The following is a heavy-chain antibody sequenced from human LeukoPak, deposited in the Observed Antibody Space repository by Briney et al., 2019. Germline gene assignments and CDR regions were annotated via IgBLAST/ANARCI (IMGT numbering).Heavy chain of an antibody. Sequence: SVKVSCKASGGTFSSYTISWVRQAPGQGLEWMGRIIPIFGTANYAQKFQGRVTITTDESTSTAYMELSSLTSEDTAVYYCARAFDYGGNYDYWGQGTLATVSS. CDR2: IIPIFGTA. CDR1: GGTFSSYT. D-gene: IGHD4-23*01. CDR3: ARAFDYGGNYDY. J-gene: IGHJ4*02. V-gene: IGHV1-69*05.